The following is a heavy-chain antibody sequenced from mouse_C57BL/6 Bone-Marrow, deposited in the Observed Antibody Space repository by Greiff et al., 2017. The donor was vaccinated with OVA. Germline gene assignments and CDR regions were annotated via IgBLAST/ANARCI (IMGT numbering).Heavy chain of an antibody. CDR1: GYTFTSYW. CDR2: IDPSDSYT. D-gene: IGHD4-1*01. CDR3: ARGSTGTNY. J-gene: IGHJ2*01. Sequence: QQSGAELVRPGTSVKLSCKASGYTFTSYWMHWVKQRPGQGLEWIGVIDPSDSYTNYNQKFKGKATLTVDTSSSTAYMQLSSLTSEDSAVYYCARGSTGTNYWGQGTTLTVSS. V-gene: IGHV1-59*01.